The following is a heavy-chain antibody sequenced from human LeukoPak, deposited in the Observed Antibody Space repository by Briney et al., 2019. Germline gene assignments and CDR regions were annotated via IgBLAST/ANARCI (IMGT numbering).Heavy chain of an antibody. CDR1: GFTFTTYA. Sequence: GGSLRLSCSASGFTFTTYAMSWVRQAPGKGLEWVSTISITGGNTYYADSVKGRFTISRDNSRNTMYVQMHSLRAEDTALYFCAKDSHSCSGGNCYGGFDSWGQGTLLTVSS. V-gene: IGHV3-23*01. J-gene: IGHJ5*01. D-gene: IGHD2-15*01. CDR2: ISITGGNT. CDR3: AKDSHSCSGGNCYGGFDS.